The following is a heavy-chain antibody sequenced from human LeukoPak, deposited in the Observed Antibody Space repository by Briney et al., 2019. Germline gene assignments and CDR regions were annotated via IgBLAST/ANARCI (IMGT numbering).Heavy chain of an antibody. J-gene: IGHJ6*02. V-gene: IGHV3-48*04. CDR3: ARAYYYGMDV. D-gene: IGHD3-16*01. CDR2: ISSSSSTI. Sequence: PGGSLRLSCAASGFTFSSYSMNWVRQAPGKGLEWVSYISSSSSTIYYADSVKGRFTISRDNAKNSLYLQMNSLRAEDTAVYYCARAYYYGMDVWGQGTTVTVSS. CDR1: GFTFSSYS.